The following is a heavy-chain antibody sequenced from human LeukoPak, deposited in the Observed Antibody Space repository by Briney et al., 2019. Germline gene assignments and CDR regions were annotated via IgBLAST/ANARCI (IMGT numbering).Heavy chain of an antibody. V-gene: IGHV3-48*01. Sequence: GGSLRLSCAASGFPFNSYSMNWVRQAPGKGLEWVSYISSSSSTIYYADSVKGRFTISRDNSKNTLYLQMNSLRAEDTAVYYCARAGYCSGGSCMGGYMDVWGKGTTVTVSS. CDR3: ARAGYCSGGSCMGGYMDV. CDR2: ISSSSSTI. D-gene: IGHD2-15*01. J-gene: IGHJ6*03. CDR1: GFPFNSYS.